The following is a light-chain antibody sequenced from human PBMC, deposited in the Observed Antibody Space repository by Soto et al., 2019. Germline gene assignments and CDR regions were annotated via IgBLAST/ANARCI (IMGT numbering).Light chain of an antibody. J-gene: IGKJ4*01. CDR3: QHYNTWPLT. Sequence: EIVMTQSPATLSVSPGERATLSCRASQSVFTNFAWYQHKPGQAPRLLIYGVSTRATGVPVRFSGSGSGTEFTLTISSLHSEDFAVYYCQHYNTWPLTFGGGTKVEIK. V-gene: IGKV3-15*01. CDR2: GVS. CDR1: QSVFTN.